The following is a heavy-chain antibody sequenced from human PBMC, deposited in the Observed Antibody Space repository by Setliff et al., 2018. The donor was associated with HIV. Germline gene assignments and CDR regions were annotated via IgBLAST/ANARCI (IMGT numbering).Heavy chain of an antibody. Sequence: SETLSLTCTVSGGSVSNYYWTWIRQSAGKGLEWIGRIYTSGSTNYNPSLKSRVTISIDTSKNQFSLKLSSVTAADTAVYYCARAPLSRLRSYYYYYGMDVWGQGTTVTVSS. CDR3: ARAPLSRLRSYYYYYGMDV. V-gene: IGHV4-4*07. CDR2: IYTSGST. D-gene: IGHD4-17*01. CDR1: GGSVSNYY. J-gene: IGHJ6*02.